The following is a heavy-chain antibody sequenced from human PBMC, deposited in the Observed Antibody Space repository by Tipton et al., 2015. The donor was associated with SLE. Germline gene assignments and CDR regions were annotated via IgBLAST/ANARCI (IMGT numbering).Heavy chain of an antibody. CDR2: INHSGST. D-gene: IGHD2-8*02. CDR1: GGSFSDYY. Sequence: GLVKPSETLSLTCAVYGGSFSDYYWSWIRQPPGKGLEWIGEINHSGSTNYNPSLKSRVTISVDTSKNQFSLKLSSVTAADTSVYYCARIPGGGYCTGGFCPTDYWGQGTTVTVSS. V-gene: IGHV4-34*01. J-gene: IGHJ4*03. CDR3: ARIPGGGYCTGGFCPTDY.